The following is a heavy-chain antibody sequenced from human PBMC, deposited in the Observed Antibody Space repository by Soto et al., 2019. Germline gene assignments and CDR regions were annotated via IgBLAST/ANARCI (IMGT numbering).Heavy chain of an antibody. V-gene: IGHV4-34*01. D-gene: IGHD2-8*01. CDR3: ARAPSCTNGVCYEFDY. CDR2: INHSGST. Sequence: ASETLSLTCAVYGGSFSGYYWSWIRQPPGKGLEWIGEINHSGSTNYNPSLKSRVTISVDTSKNQFSLKLSSVTAADTAVYYCARAPSCTNGVCYEFDYWGQGTLVTVS. J-gene: IGHJ4*02. CDR1: GGSFSGYY.